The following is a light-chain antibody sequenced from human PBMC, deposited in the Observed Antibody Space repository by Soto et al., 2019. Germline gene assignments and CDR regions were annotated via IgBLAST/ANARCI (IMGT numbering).Light chain of an antibody. J-gene: IGKJ5*01. CDR3: QQYDNLPSIT. CDR2: DAS. CDR1: QDISNY. V-gene: IGKV1-33*01. Sequence: TQSPSSLSASVGDRVTITCQASQDISNYLNWYQQKPGKAPKLLIYDASNLETGVPSRFSGSRSGTDFTFTISNLQPEDIETYYCQQYDNLPSITFGQGTRLEIK.